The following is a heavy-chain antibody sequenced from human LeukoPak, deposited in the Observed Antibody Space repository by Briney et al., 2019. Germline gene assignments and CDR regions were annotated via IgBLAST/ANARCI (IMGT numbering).Heavy chain of an antibody. CDR3: ARDLGVRRHINYYDSSGYSDY. V-gene: IGHV1-18*01. Sequence: ASVKVSCKASGYTFTSYGISWVRQAPGQGLERMGWISAYNGNTNYSQKLQGRVTLTTDTSTSTAYMELRSLRSDDTAVYYCARDLGVRRHINYYDSSGYSDYWGQGTLVTVSS. J-gene: IGHJ4*02. D-gene: IGHD3-22*01. CDR2: ISAYNGNT. CDR1: GYTFTSYG.